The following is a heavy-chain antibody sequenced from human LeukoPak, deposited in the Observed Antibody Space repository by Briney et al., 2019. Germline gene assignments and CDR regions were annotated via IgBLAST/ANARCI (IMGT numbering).Heavy chain of an antibody. D-gene: IGHD2-21*01. V-gene: IGHV3-64*01. CDR3: ARGPTTYCGGDCYVAEYFQH. CDR2: ISSNGGST. Sequence: PGGSLRLSCAASGFTFSSYAMHWVRQAPGKGLEYVSAISSNGGSTYYANSVKGRFTISRDNSKNTLYLQMGSLRAEDMAVYYCARGPTTYCGGDCYVAEYFQHWGQGTLVTVSS. CDR1: GFTFSSYA. J-gene: IGHJ1*01.